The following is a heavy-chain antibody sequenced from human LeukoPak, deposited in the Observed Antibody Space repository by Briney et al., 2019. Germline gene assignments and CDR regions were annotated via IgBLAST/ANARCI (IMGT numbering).Heavy chain of an antibody. CDR1: GNTFTGYY. V-gene: IGHV1-2*02. CDR3: ARDTITVTTPYFDY. J-gene: IGHJ4*02. CDR2: INSDSGGT. Sequence: GASVKVSCKASGNTFTGYYIDWVRQAPGQGLEWMGWINSDSGGTNYAQKFQGRVTMTRDTSTSTAYMELSSLRSDDTAFYYCARDTITVTTPYFDYWGQGTLVTVPS. D-gene: IGHD4-17*01.